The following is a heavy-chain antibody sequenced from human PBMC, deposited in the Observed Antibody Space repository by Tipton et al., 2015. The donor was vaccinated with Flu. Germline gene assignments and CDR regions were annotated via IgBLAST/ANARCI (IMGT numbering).Heavy chain of an antibody. J-gene: IGHJ6*02. D-gene: IGHD4-11*01. CDR3: ARDSRDYTNWWYYAMDV. CDR1: GGSVGSPYC. V-gene: IGHV3-23*01. CDR2: ISGSGGST. Sequence: SLRLSCSVSGGSVGSPYCWGWVRRPPGKGLEWVSAISGSGGSTYYADSVKGRFTISRDNSKNTLYLQINTLRADDTAVYYCARDSRDYTNWWYYAMDVWGQGTTVTVSS.